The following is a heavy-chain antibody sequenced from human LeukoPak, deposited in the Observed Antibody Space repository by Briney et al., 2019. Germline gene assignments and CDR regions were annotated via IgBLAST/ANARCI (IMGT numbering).Heavy chain of an antibody. V-gene: IGHV3-23*01. CDR1: GFTFSSYS. J-gene: IGHJ4*02. D-gene: IGHD6-13*01. CDR3: AKSFNILSSSWYLSFDY. CDR2: ISGSGGST. Sequence: GGSLRLSCAASGFTFSSYSMNWVRQAPGKGLEWVSDISGSGGSTNYADSVKGRFTISRDNSKNTLYLQMNRLRAEDTAVYYCAKSFNILSSSWYLSFDYWGQGTLVTVSS.